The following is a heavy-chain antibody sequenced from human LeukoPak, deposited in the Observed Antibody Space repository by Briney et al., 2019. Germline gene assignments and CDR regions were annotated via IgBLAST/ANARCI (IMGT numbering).Heavy chain of an antibody. Sequence: GGSLRLSCAASGFTFSSYGMHWVRQAPGKGLEWVAVISYDGSNKYYADSVKGRFTISRDNSKNTLYLQMNSLRAEDTAVYYCAKDGIPWYSSSDYWGQGTLVTVSS. D-gene: IGHD6-6*01. J-gene: IGHJ4*02. CDR2: ISYDGSNK. CDR1: GFTFSSYG. V-gene: IGHV3-30*18. CDR3: AKDGIPWYSSSDY.